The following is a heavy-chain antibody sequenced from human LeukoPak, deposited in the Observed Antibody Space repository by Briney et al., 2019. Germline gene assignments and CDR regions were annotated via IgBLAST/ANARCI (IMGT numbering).Heavy chain of an antibody. CDR1: GYSFTSYW. Sequence: GESLQISCKGSGYSFTSYWIGWVRQMPGKGLEWMGIIYPGDSDTRYSPSFQGQVTISADKSISTAYLQWSSLKASDTAMYYCARLAGEGGYYYYYYMDVWGKGTTVTVSS. V-gene: IGHV5-51*01. CDR2: IYPGDSDT. J-gene: IGHJ6*03. CDR3: ARLAGEGGYYYYYYMDV. D-gene: IGHD6-19*01.